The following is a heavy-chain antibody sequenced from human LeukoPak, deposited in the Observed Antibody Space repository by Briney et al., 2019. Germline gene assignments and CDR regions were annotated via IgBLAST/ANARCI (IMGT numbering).Heavy chain of an antibody. D-gene: IGHD3-22*01. CDR2: VYYSGST. CDR3: ARHDGSYYTYNFDY. J-gene: IGHJ4*02. CDR1: GGSIRSSSYY. Sequence: PSETLSLTCTVSGGSIRSSSYYWGWIRQPPGKGLEWIGSVYYSGSTNYRPSLRSRVTIVVDTSKNQFSLKLSSVTATDTAVYYCARHDGSYYTYNFDYWGQGTLVTVSS. V-gene: IGHV4-39*01.